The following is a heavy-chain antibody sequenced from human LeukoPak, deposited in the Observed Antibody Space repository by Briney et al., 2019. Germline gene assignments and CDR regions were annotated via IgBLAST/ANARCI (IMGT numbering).Heavy chain of an antibody. CDR2: IYYGGST. V-gene: IGHV4-59*01. Sequence: SETLSLTCTVSGGSISSYYWSWIRQPPGKGLEWIGYIYYGGSTNYNPSLKSRVTISVDTSKNQFSLKLSSVTAADTAVYYCATGIAAQDAFDIWGQGTMVTVSS. D-gene: IGHD6-13*01. J-gene: IGHJ3*02. CDR3: ATGIAAQDAFDI. CDR1: GGSISSYY.